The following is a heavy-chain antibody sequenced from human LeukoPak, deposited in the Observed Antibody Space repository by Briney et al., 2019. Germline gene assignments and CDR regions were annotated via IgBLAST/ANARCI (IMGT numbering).Heavy chain of an antibody. Sequence: PGGSLRLSCAASGFTFSSYAMHWVRQAPGKGLEWVAVISYDGSNKYYADSEKGRFTISRDNSKNTLYLQMNSLRAEDTAVYYCARVGDYYDSSGYPPHFDYWGQGTLVTVSS. J-gene: IGHJ4*02. V-gene: IGHV3-30-3*01. CDR3: ARVGDYYDSSGYPPHFDY. D-gene: IGHD3-22*01. CDR1: GFTFSSYA. CDR2: ISYDGSNK.